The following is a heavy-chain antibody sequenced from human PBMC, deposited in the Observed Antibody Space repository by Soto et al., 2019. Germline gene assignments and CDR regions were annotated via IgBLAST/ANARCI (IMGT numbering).Heavy chain of an antibody. CDR1: GFIFSTYA. CDR3: ARDPVVVVPSARGPPYGMDV. Sequence: QVQLVESGGGVVQPGRSLRLSCAASGFIFSTYAMHWVRQAPGRGLEWVAVISYDGSHEYYADSVKGRFTISRDNSNNTQYLQMNSPRADDTAVYYCARDPVVVVPSARGPPYGMDVWGQGITVTVSS. V-gene: IGHV3-30-3*01. J-gene: IGHJ6*02. CDR2: ISYDGSHE. D-gene: IGHD2-2*01.